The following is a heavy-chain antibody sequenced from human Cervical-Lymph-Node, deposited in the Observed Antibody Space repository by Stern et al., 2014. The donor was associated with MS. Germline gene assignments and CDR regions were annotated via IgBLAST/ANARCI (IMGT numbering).Heavy chain of an antibody. CDR1: GFSLSTGGMC. J-gene: IGHJ4*02. D-gene: IGHD4-17*01. Sequence: QVTLRESGPAVVQPTQTLRLTCTFSGFSLSTGGMCVSWIRQPPGKALEWLALIDWADDKFYTTSLKTRLTISKDTSKNQVVLTMTNMDPVDTATYYCTRMNYGDYWADYWGQGSLVTVPS. CDR2: IDWADDK. V-gene: IGHV2-70*01. CDR3: TRMNYGDYWADY.